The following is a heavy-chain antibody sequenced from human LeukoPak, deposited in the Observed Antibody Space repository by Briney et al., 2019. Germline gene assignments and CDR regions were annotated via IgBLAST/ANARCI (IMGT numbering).Heavy chain of an antibody. CDR1: GYTFTGYY. V-gene: IGHV1-2*02. CDR3: ARAYCSSTSCYALPVY. D-gene: IGHD2-2*01. Sequence: ASVKVSCKASGYTFTGYYMHWVRQAPGQGLEWMGWINPNSGGTNYAQKFQGRVTMTRDTSISTAYMELSRLRSDDTAVYYCARAYCSSTSCYALPVYWGQGTLVTVSS. J-gene: IGHJ4*02. CDR2: INPNSGGT.